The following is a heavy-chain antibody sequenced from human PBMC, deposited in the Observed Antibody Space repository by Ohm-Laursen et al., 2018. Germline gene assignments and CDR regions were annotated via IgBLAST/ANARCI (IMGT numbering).Heavy chain of an antibody. CDR1: GGSISSYY. V-gene: IGHV4-4*07. Sequence: TLSLTCTVSGGSISSYYWSWIRQPAGKELEWIGRIYSTGSTNYNPSLKSRVTMSVDTSKDQFSVKLSAVTAADTAVYYCARRSSSWTNIDHWGQGTLVTVSS. D-gene: IGHD6-13*01. J-gene: IGHJ4*02. CDR3: ARRSSSWTNIDH. CDR2: IYSTGST.